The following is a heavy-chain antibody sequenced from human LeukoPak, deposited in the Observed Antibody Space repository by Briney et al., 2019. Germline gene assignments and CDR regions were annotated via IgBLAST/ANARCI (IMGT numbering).Heavy chain of an antibody. V-gene: IGHV3-23*01. J-gene: IGHJ3*02. CDR3: AKASSKYQLLFDAFDI. CDR1: GFTFSSYA. D-gene: IGHD2-2*01. CDR2: ISGSGGST. Sequence: GGSLRLSCAASGFTFSSYAMNWVRQAPGKGLEWVSAISGSGGSTYYADSVKGRFTISRDNSKNTLYLQMNSLRAEDTAVYYCAKASSKYQLLFDAFDIWGQGTMVTVSS.